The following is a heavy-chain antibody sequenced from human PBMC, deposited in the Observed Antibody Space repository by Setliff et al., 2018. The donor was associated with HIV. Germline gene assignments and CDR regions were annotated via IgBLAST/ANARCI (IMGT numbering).Heavy chain of an antibody. V-gene: IGHV4-61*02. CDR2: IHTSGNT. CDR1: GGFIKNSNYY. Sequence: SETLSLTCTVYGGFIKNSNYYWTWIRQPAGKGLQWIGRIHTSGNTNYNPSLKSRVTISVDTSKSQFSLKLSSLTAADTAVYYCARGRTQWPNYNYFDPWGLGTLVTVSS. D-gene: IGHD6-19*01. CDR3: ARGRTQWPNYNYFDP. J-gene: IGHJ5*02.